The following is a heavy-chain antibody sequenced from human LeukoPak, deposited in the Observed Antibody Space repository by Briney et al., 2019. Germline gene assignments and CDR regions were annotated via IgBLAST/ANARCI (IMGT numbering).Heavy chain of an antibody. D-gene: IGHD6-13*01. J-gene: IGHJ4*02. CDR3: ARAIAAAGFDY. CDR2: VRKDGSEK. V-gene: IGHV3-7*01. Sequence: GGSLRLSCAASGFMFSDFWMSWVRQAPGKGLEWVANVRKDGSEKYYVDSVKGRFTISRDNAKNSLYLQMNSLRAEDTAVYYCARAIAAAGFDYWGQGTLVTVSS. CDR1: GFMFSDFW.